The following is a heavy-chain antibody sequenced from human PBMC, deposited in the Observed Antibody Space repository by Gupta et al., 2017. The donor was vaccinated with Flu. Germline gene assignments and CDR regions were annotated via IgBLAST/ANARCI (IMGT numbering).Heavy chain of an antibody. CDR3: AKEKYAFDI. CDR2: ISGSGGST. J-gene: IGHJ3*02. CDR1: GFTFSSYA. Sequence: EVQLLESGGGLVQPGGCLRLYCAPSGFTFSSYAMSWVRKASGKGLEWVSAISGSGGSTDDADSVKGRFTIAGDNSKNTLYLEMNSRRAEDTAVDDCAKEKYAFDIGCQGTMVTVSS. V-gene: IGHV3-23*01.